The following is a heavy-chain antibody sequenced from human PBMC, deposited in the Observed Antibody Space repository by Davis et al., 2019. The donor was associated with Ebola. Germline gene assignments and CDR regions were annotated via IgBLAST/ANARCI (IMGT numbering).Heavy chain of an antibody. J-gene: IGHJ4*02. CDR2: INSNNGDT. CDR1: GYNFIEYF. Sequence: ASVKVSCKASGYNFIEYFMHWVRQAPGQGLEWMGRINSNNGDTNYAQKFQGRVTMTRDTSISTAYMEMSRLRSDDTAVYYCARDRGSSYFVGWGQGTLVTVS. V-gene: IGHV1-2*02. CDR3: ARDRGSSYFVG. D-gene: IGHD1-26*01.